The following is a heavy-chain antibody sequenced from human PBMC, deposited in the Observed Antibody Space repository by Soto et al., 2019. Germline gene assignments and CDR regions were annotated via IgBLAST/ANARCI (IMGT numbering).Heavy chain of an antibody. CDR2: IYYDGDT. CDR3: ARHELGYCSGGSCPYYFDY. J-gene: IGHJ4*02. Sequence: SETLSLTCTVSGGSISSYYWGWIRQPPGKGLEWIGYIYYDGDTNYNPSLKSRVTISVDTSKNQFSLMLTSVTAADTAVYYCARHELGYCSGGSCPYYFDYWGQGTLVTVSS. V-gene: IGHV4-59*08. CDR1: GGSISSYY. D-gene: IGHD2-15*01.